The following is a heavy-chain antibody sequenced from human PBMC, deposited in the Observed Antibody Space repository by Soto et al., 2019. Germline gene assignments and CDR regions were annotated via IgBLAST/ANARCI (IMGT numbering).Heavy chain of an antibody. J-gene: IGHJ4*02. CDR3: ARDKDSGYSPLEAIDY. CDR2: TYYRSKWYN. V-gene: IGHV6-1*01. CDR1: GDSVSSNSAA. Sequence: PSQTLSLTCAISGDSVSSNSAAWNWIRQSPSRGLEWLGRTYYRSKWYNDYAVSVKSRITINPDTSKNQFSLQLNSVTPEDTAVYYCARDKDSGYSPLEAIDYWGQGTLVTVSS. D-gene: IGHD6-25*01.